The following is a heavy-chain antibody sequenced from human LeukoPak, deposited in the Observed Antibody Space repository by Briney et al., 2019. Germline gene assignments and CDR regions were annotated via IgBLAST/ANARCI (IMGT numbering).Heavy chain of an antibody. V-gene: IGHV4-30-2*01. D-gene: IGHD4-17*01. J-gene: IGHJ4*02. CDR1: GGSISSGGYS. Sequence: PSQTLSLTCAVSGGSISSGGYSWSWIRQPPGKGLEWIGYIYHSGSTYYNPSLKSRVTISVDRSKNQFSLKLSSVTAADTAVYYCARVSGDYGITYFDYWGQGTLVTVSS. CDR2: IYHSGST. CDR3: ARVSGDYGITYFDY.